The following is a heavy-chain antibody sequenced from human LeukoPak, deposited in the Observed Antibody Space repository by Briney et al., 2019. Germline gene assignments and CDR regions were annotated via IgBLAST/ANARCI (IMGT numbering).Heavy chain of an antibody. CDR3: ARKLAYCGGDCCFDY. V-gene: IGHV1-69*06. D-gene: IGHD2-21*02. CDR2: IIPIFGTA. J-gene: IGHJ4*02. Sequence: GASVKVSCKASGGTFSSYAISWVRQAPGQGLEWMGGIIPIFGTANYAQKFQGRVTITADKSTSTAYMELSSLRSEDTAVYYCARKLAYCGGDCCFDYWGQGTLVTVSS. CDR1: GGTFSSYA.